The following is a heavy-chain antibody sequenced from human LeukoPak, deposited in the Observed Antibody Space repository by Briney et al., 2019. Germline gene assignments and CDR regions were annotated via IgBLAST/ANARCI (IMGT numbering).Heavy chain of an antibody. J-gene: IGHJ3*02. Sequence: QPGGSLRLSCAASGFTFSSYAMHWVRQAPGKGLEYVSAISSNGGSTYYANSVKGRFTISRDNSKNTLYLQMGSLRAEDMAVYYCARVGRGNWNYDAFDIWGQGTMVTVSS. CDR3: ARVGRGNWNYDAFDI. CDR2: ISSNGGST. CDR1: GFTFSSYA. V-gene: IGHV3-64*01. D-gene: IGHD1-7*01.